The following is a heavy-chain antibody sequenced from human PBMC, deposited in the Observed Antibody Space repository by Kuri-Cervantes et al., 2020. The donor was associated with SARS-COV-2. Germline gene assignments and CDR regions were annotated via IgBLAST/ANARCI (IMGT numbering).Heavy chain of an antibody. Sequence: GESLKISCAASGFTFSSYWMHWVRQAPGKGLVWVSRINSDGSSTSYADSVKGRFTISRDSAKNTLYLQMNSLRAEDTAVYYCARDLHCSSTSCYSPWFDPWGQGTLVTVSS. V-gene: IGHV3-74*01. D-gene: IGHD2-2*01. J-gene: IGHJ5*02. CDR1: GFTFSSYW. CDR2: INSDGSST. CDR3: ARDLHCSSTSCYSPWFDP.